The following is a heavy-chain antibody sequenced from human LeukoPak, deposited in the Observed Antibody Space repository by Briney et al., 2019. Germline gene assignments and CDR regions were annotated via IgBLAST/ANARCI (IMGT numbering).Heavy chain of an antibody. CDR2: ISSSSSYI. J-gene: IGHJ4*02. V-gene: IGHV3-21*01. D-gene: IGHD4-17*01. Sequence: GVSLRLSCAASGFTFSSYSMNRVRQAPGKGLEWVSSISSSSSYIYYADSVKGRFTISRDNAKNSLYLQMNSLRAEDTAVYYCARIDDYGDYVDYWGQGTLVTVSS. CDR3: ARIDDYGDYVDY. CDR1: GFTFSSYS.